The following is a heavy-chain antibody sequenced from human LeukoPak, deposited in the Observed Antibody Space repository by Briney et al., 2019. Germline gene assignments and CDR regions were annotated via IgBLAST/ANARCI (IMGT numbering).Heavy chain of an antibody. CDR3: ARRGLAVAGIGAAFDI. J-gene: IGHJ3*02. D-gene: IGHD6-19*01. V-gene: IGHV5-51*01. CDR2: IYPGDSDT. CDR1: GYIFSSYW. Sequence: GESLKISCKGSGYIFSSYWIGWVRQMPGKGLEWMGIIYPGDSDTRYSPSFQGQVTISADKSISTAYLQWSSLKASDTAMYYCARRGLAVAGIGAAFDIWGQGTMVTVSS.